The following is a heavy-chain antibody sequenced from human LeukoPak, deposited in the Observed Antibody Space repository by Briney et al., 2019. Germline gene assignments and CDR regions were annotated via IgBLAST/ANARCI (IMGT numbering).Heavy chain of an antibody. D-gene: IGHD1-1*01. CDR2: IYYSGST. V-gene: IGHV4-59*01. Sequence: SQTLSLTCTVSGGSISSYYWSWIRQPPGKGLEWIGYIYYSGSTNYNPSLKSRVTISVDTSKNQFSLKLSSVTAADTAVYYCARGYPFDYWGQGTLVTVSS. CDR3: ARGYPFDY. CDR1: GGSISSYY. J-gene: IGHJ4*02.